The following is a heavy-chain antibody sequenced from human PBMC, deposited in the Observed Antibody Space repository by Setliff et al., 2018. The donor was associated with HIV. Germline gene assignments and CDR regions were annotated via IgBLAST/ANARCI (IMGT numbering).Heavy chain of an antibody. CDR3: AKGYYHDSRGYPTGPAFYI. J-gene: IGHJ3*02. Sequence: GASVKVSCKASGGAFSGYALSWVRQAPGQGLEWKGGLIPILGIAQYAQKFHGRVTISADTSTTTAYLEVSSLRSEESAVYYCAKGYYHDSRGYPTGPAFYIWGQGTMVTVSS. CDR1: GGAFSGYA. CDR2: LIPILGIA. V-gene: IGHV1-69*10. D-gene: IGHD3-22*01.